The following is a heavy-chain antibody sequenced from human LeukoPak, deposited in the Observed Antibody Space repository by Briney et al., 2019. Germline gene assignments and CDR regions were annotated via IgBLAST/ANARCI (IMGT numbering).Heavy chain of an antibody. CDR3: ASIPGYSSGWSYYYYGMDV. J-gene: IGHJ6*02. D-gene: IGHD6-19*01. V-gene: IGHV4-59*12. CDR2: IYYSGST. Sequence: PSETLSLTCTVSGGSISSYYWSWIRQPPGKGLEWIGYIYYSGSTNYNPSLKSRVTISVDTSKNQFSLKLSSVTAADTAVYYCASIPGYSSGWSYYYYGMDVWGQGTTVTVSS. CDR1: GGSISSYY.